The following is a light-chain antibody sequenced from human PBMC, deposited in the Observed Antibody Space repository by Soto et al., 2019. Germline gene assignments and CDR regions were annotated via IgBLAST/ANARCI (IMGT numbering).Light chain of an antibody. CDR3: SSYTSISTYV. V-gene: IGLV2-14*01. Sequence: QSALTQPASVSGSPGQSITISCTGTSSDGGGYNFVSWYQQHPDKAPKLMIYDVTNRPSGASNRFSGSKSGNTASLTISGLQAEDEADYYCSSYTSISTYVFGTGTKVTVL. CDR2: DVT. J-gene: IGLJ1*01. CDR1: SSDGGGYNF.